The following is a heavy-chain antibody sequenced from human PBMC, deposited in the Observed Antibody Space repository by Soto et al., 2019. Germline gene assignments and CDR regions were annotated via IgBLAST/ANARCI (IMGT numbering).Heavy chain of an antibody. Sequence: QITLKESGPTLVKPTQTLTLICTFSGLSLSTSAVGVGWIRQPPGKALACLALIYWDDDKRYSPSLKSRLTITRGTSTNQEAHRSPWIDPMDTAIYFWEHLRIVGTSRSAFYLDYWGQGTLATVSS. J-gene: IGHJ4*02. CDR1: GLSLSTSAVG. CDR2: IYWDDDK. V-gene: IGHV2-5*02. D-gene: IGHD1-26*01. CDR3: EHLRIVGTSRSAFYLDY.